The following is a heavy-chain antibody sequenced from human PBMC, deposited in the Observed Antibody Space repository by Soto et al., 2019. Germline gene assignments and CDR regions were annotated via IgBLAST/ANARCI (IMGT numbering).Heavy chain of an antibody. V-gene: IGHV4-30-2*01. CDR3: ARGKRGIRYYGSGTSDWLDP. CDR1: GGSISSGDYS. CDR2: MFHSGSA. Sequence: LSLTCAVSGGSISSGDYSWSWIRQPPGKVLEWIGYMFHSGSAYYNPSLKSRVTISVDRSKNQFSLKLTSLTAADTAVYYCARGKRGIRYYGSGTSDWLDPWGQGTLVTVSS. J-gene: IGHJ5*02. D-gene: IGHD3-10*01.